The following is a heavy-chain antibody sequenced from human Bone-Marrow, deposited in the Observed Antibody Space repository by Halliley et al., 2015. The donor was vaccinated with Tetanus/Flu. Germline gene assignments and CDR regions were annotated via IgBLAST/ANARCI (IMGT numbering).Heavy chain of an antibody. CDR3: ATNRAGSVGSFFYV. CDR1: GFNFPSYY. CDR2: IDPSDSYT. V-gene: IGHV5-10-1*01. Sequence: QLVQSGAEVKKPGESLRISCRASGFNFPSYYISWVRQMPGKGLEWMGRIDPSDSYTNYNPSFQGHVTISSDKSSTTASLQWSSLGAADTAMYYCATNRAGSVGSFFYVWGLGTMVTVSS. D-gene: IGHD6-19*01. J-gene: IGHJ3*01.